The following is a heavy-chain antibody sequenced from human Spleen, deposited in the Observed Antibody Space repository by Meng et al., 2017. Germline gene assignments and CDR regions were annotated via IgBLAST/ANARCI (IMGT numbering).Heavy chain of an antibody. CDR2: INHSGST. CDR3: ARGPTTMAHDFDY. V-gene: IGHV4-34*01. D-gene: IGHD4-11*01. CDR1: GWSFSYYY. J-gene: IGHJ4*02. Sequence: QLQQLAAGLLKPPGTLLRTFVGSGWSFSYYYWSWIRQPPGKGLEWIGEINHSGSTNYNPSLESRATISVDTSQNNLSLKLSSVTAADSAVYYCARGPTTMAHDFDYWGQGTLVTVSS.